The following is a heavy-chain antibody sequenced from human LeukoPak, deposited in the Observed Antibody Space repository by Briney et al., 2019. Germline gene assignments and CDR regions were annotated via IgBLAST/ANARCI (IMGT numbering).Heavy chain of an antibody. V-gene: IGHV1-69*13. Sequence: SVKVSCKASGGTFSSYAISWVRQAPGQGLEWMGGIIPIFGTANYARKFQGRVTITADESTSTAYMELSSLRSEDTAVYYCARDGNYGENNWFDPWGQGTLVTVSS. D-gene: IGHD4-17*01. J-gene: IGHJ5*02. CDR2: IIPIFGTA. CDR1: GGTFSSYA. CDR3: ARDGNYGENNWFDP.